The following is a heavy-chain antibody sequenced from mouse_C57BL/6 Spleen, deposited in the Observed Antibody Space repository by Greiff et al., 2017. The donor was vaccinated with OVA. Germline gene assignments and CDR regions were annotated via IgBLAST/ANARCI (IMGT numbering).Heavy chain of an antibody. CDR1: GYSITSGYY. CDR2: ISYDGSN. CDR3: ARRDYDWYFDV. Sequence: ESGPGLVKPSQSLSLTCSVSGYSITSGYYWNWIRQFPGNKLEWMGYISYDGSNNYNPSLKNRISITRDTSKNQFFLKLNSVTTEDTATYYCARRDYDWYFDVWGTGATVTASS. D-gene: IGHD2-4*01. V-gene: IGHV3-6*01. J-gene: IGHJ1*03.